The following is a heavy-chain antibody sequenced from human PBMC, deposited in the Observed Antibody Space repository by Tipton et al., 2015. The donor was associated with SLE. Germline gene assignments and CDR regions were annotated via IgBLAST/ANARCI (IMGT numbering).Heavy chain of an antibody. CDR1: GASVSSHY. J-gene: IGHJ4*02. V-gene: IGHV4-4*08. D-gene: IGHD6-13*01. Sequence: TLSLTCTVSGASVSSHYWSWTRQSPGKGLEWIGYVYSGGRTNYNPSLKGRVSISVDMSKTHFSLRLNSVTASDTAVYYCARGEFGSGWYVWGQGMLVTVSS. CDR3: ARGEFGSGWYV. CDR2: VYSGGRT.